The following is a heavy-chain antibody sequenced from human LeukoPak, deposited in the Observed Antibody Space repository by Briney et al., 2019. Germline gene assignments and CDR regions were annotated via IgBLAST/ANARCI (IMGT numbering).Heavy chain of an antibody. D-gene: IGHD2-21*02. CDR2: IKQDGSEK. V-gene: IGHV3-7*01. Sequence: PGGSLRLSCAASGFTFRNFGMSWVRQAPGKGLEGVANIKQDGSEKYYVDSVKGRFTISRDNAKNSLYLQMNSLRAEDTAVYYCATFNCGGDCYLFDYWGQGTLVTVSS. CDR1: GFTFRNFG. J-gene: IGHJ4*02. CDR3: ATFNCGGDCYLFDY.